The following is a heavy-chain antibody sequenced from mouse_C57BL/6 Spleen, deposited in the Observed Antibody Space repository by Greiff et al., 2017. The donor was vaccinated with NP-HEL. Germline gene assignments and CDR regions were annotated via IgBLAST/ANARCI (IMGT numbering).Heavy chain of an antibody. CDR2: IITGSGST. CDR1: PPPFPFSF. CDR3: QLRLGFAY. V-gene: IGHV1-9*01. D-gene: IGHD3-2*02. J-gene: IGHJ3*01. Sequence: VQLQESGAELMKPGSSLKLSFTCPPPPFPFSFLSFFPPLPLHVLYCIVEIITGSGSTNYNEKFKGKATFTADTSSNTAYMQLSSLTTEDSAIYYCQLRLGFAYWGQGTLVTVSA.